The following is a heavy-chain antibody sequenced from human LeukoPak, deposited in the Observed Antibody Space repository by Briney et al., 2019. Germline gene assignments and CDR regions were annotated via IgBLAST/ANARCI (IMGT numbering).Heavy chain of an antibody. V-gene: IGHV4-39*01. CDR2: IYDSGST. D-gene: IGHD3-22*01. J-gene: IGHJ4*02. Sequence: GSLRLSCAASGFTFSSYAMSWVRQPPGKGLEWIGSIYDSGSTYYNPSLKSRVTISVDTSKNQFSLKLSSVTAADTAVSYCARPSIIDSSGYYDDYWGQGNLVTVSS. CDR1: GFTFSSYA. CDR3: ARPSIIDSSGYYDDY.